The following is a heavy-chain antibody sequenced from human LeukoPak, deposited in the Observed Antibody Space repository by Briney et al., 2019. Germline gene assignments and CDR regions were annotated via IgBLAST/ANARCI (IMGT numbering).Heavy chain of an antibody. D-gene: IGHD1-26*01. CDR2: TRNKANSYIT. V-gene: IGHV3-72*01. CDR1: GFTFSDHF. CDR3: ASIRGTFGY. J-gene: IGHJ4*02. Sequence: GGSLRLSCAASGFTFSDHFLDWVRQAPGKGLEWVGRTRNKANSYITEYAASVKGRFTISRGDSKNSLYLQMSSLKTDDTAMYYCASIRGTFGYWGQGTLVTVSS.